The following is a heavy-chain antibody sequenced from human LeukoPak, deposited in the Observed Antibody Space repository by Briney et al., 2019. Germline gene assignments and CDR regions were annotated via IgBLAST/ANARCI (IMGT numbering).Heavy chain of an antibody. V-gene: IGHV3-30*03. CDR1: GVTFSSYG. CDR3: TTKVIRGNSGDDYDD. Sequence: GGSLRLSCAASGVTFSSYGMHWVRQAPGKGLEWVALISSDGNDKLYGDSVKGRFTISRDDSKSTLYLQMNSLRAEDTAVYYCTTKVIRGNSGDDYDDWGQGTLVTVS. J-gene: IGHJ4*02. CDR2: ISSDGNDK. D-gene: IGHD5-12*01.